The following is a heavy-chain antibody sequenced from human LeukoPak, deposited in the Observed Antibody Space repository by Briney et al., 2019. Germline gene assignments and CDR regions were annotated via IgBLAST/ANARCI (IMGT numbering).Heavy chain of an antibody. CDR3: SRGGSWSDY. D-gene: IGHD6-13*01. CDR2: ISSSSSYI. J-gene: IGHJ4*02. Sequence: LEWFSSISSSSSYIYYADSLKGRFTISRDNAKNSLYLQMNSLRAEDTAVYYCSRGGSWSDYWGQGTLVTVSS. V-gene: IGHV3-21*01.